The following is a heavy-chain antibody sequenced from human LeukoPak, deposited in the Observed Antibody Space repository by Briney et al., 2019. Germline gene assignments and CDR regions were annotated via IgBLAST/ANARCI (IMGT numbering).Heavy chain of an antibody. Sequence: GASVKVSCKASGYTFTSYGISWVRQAPGQGLEWMGWISAYNGNTNYEHKLQGRVTMTTDTSTSTAYMELRSLRSDDTAVYYCARAYCSGGSCYSFYYYYYMDVWGKGTTVTVSS. CDR3: ARAYCSGGSCYSFYYYYYMDV. D-gene: IGHD2-15*01. V-gene: IGHV1-18*01. CDR2: ISAYNGNT. J-gene: IGHJ6*03. CDR1: GYTFTSYG.